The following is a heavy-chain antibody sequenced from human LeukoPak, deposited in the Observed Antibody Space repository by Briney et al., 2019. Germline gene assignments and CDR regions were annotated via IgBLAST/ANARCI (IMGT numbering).Heavy chain of an antibody. Sequence: SETLSLTCTVSGGSISNYYWNWIRQPPGKGLEWIGYIYYSGTANYNPSLKSRVSMSVDTSKNQFSLKLSSVTAADTAVYYCARRRWQRGPDVVNPFDYWGQGTLVTVSS. D-gene: IGHD5-12*01. V-gene: IGHV4-59*08. CDR1: GGSISNYY. CDR2: IYYSGTA. CDR3: ARRRWQRGPDVVNPFDY. J-gene: IGHJ4*02.